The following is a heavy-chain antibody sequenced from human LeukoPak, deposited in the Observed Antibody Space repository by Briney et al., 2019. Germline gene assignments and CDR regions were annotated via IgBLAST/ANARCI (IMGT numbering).Heavy chain of an antibody. V-gene: IGHV3-30*18. J-gene: IGHJ4*02. CDR2: ISYDGSNK. Sequence: GGSLRLSCAASGFTFSSYGMHWVRQAPGKGLEWVAVISYDGSNKYYADSVKGRFTISRDNSKNTLYLQMNSLRAEDTAVYYCAKDLRGDIVPQFDYWGQGTLVTVSS. CDR3: AKDLRGDIVPQFDY. D-gene: IGHD2-15*01. CDR1: GFTFSSYG.